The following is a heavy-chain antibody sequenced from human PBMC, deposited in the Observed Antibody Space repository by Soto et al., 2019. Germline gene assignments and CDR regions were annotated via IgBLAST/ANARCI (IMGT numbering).Heavy chain of an antibody. V-gene: IGHV3-30*18. CDR2: ISYDESEK. J-gene: IGHJ6*02. Sequence: QVQLVESGGGVVQPGKSLRLSCAASGFTFSHYAMDWVRQAPGKGLEWVAVISYDESEKYYADSVKGRCTISRDNSKNLLYLRMTSLRAEDTAVYYCAEDGGWQAGFYYYGMAVWGQGTTVTVSS. CDR1: GFTFSHYA. D-gene: IGHD3-10*01. CDR3: AEDGGWQAGFYYYGMAV.